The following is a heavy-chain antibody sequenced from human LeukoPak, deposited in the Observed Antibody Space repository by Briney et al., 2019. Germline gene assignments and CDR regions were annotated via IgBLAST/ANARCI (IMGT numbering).Heavy chain of an antibody. CDR2: ISSNGGST. V-gene: IGHV3-64*01. D-gene: IGHD3-16*01. Sequence: GGSLRLSCAASGFTFSSYAMHWVRLAPGKGLEYVSAISSNGGSTYYANSVKGRFTISRDNSKNTLYLQMGSLRAEDMAVYYCARAGITEDYYFDYWGQGTLVTVSS. CDR1: GFTFSSYA. J-gene: IGHJ4*02. CDR3: ARAGITEDYYFDY.